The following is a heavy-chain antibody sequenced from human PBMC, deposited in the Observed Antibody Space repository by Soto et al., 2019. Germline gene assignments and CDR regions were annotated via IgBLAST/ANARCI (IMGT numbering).Heavy chain of an antibody. CDR1: GGSISSGGYS. V-gene: IGHV4-30-2*01. CDR3: ARESVYFDY. J-gene: IGHJ4*02. Sequence: SETLSLTCAVSGGSISSGGYSWSWIRQPPGKGLEWIGYVYHSGSTYYNPSLKSRVTISVDRSKNQFPLKLSSVTAADTAVYYCARESVYFDYWGQGTLVTVSS. CDR2: VYHSGST.